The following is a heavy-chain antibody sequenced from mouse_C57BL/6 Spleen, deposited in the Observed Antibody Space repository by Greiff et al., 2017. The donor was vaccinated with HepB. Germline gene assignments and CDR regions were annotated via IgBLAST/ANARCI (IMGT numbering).Heavy chain of an antibody. CDR1: GYAFTNYL. J-gene: IGHJ3*01. D-gene: IGHD3-2*02. CDR2: INPGSGGT. CDR3: AREEGGSSSGYIAY. V-gene: IGHV1-54*01. Sequence: QVQLKESGAELVRPGTSVKVSCKASGYAFTNYLIEWVKQRPGQGLEWIGVINPGSGGTNYNEKFKGKATLTADKSSSTAYMQLSSLTSEDSAVYFCAREEGGSSSGYIAYWGQGTLVTVSA.